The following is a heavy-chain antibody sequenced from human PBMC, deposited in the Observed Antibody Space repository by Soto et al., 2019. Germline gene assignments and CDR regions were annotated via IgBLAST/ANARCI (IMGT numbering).Heavy chain of an antibody. CDR1: GFTFSSYA. CDR2: ISGSGGST. J-gene: IGHJ6*03. CDR3: AKDRSLRITMVRGVLGYMDV. D-gene: IGHD3-10*01. V-gene: IGHV3-23*01. Sequence: GGSLRLSCAASGFTFSSYAMSWVRQAPGKGLEWVSAISGSGGSTYYADSGKGRFTISRDNSKNTLYLQMNCLRAEDTAVYYCAKDRSLRITMVRGVLGYMDVWGKGTTVTVSS.